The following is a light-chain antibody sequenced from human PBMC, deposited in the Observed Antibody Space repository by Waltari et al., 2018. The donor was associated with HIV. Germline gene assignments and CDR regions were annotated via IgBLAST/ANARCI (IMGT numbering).Light chain of an antibody. CDR1: SSDVGGYNY. CDR3: TSYTSSSPCV. J-gene: IGLJ1*01. V-gene: IGLV2-14*01. Sequence: QSALTQPASVSGSPGQSITISCTGPSSDVGGYNYVSWYQQHPDRAPKLMIYEVSNRPSGVSNRFSGSKSGNTASLTISGLQAEDEADYYCTSYTSSSPCVFGTGTKVTVL. CDR2: EVS.